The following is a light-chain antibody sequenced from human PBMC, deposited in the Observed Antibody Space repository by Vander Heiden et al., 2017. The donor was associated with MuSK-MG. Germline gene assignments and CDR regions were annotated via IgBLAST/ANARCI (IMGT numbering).Light chain of an antibody. J-gene: IGKJ1*01. CDR2: KAS. CDR3: QQYNSYST. Sequence: DIQMTQSPFTLSASVGDRLPITCRASQSISSWLAWNQQKPGKAPKLLIYKASSLESGVPSRFSGSGSGTEFTLTISSLQPDDFATYYCQQYNSYSTFGQGTKVEIK. CDR1: QSISSW. V-gene: IGKV1-5*03.